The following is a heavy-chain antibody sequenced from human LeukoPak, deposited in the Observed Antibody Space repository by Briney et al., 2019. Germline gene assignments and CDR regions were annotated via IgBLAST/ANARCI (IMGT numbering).Heavy chain of an antibody. J-gene: IGHJ4*02. CDR1: VYTFTRYY. V-gene: IGHV1-2*04. CDR3: ARDLGYCSGGSCPYFDY. CDR2: INPNSGGT. D-gene: IGHD2-15*01. Sequence: GASVKVSCKPSVYTFTRYYMHLVRQAPGQGLEGMGWINPNSGGTNYAQKFQGWVTMTRDTSISTAYMELSRLRSDDTAVYYCARDLGYCSGGSCPYFDYWGQGTLVTVSS.